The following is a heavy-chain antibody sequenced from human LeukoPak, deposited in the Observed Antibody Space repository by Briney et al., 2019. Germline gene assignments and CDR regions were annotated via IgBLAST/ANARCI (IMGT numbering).Heavy chain of an antibody. CDR2: IYYTGST. Sequence: SETLSLTCTVSGGSVSNYYWNWIRQPPGKGLEWIGYIYYTGSTNYNPSLKSRVTISIDTSKNQFSLKMSSVTAADTAMYHCARSYYYDSSGSKDAFDIWGQGTMVTVSS. J-gene: IGHJ3*02. CDR1: GGSVSNYY. CDR3: ARSYYYDSSGSKDAFDI. D-gene: IGHD3-22*01. V-gene: IGHV4-59*08.